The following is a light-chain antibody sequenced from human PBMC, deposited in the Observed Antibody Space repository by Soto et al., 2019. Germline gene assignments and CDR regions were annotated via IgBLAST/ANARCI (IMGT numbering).Light chain of an antibody. J-gene: IGKJ1*01. Sequence: EIVMTQSPATLSASPGERATLSCRASQSVRSNLAWYQQKPGQAPRLLIYGASTRATGIPARFSGSGSGTDFTLTISRLEPEDFAVYYCQQYGSSPLTFGQGTKVDIK. CDR1: QSVRSN. CDR2: GAS. V-gene: IGKV3-15*01. CDR3: QQYGSSPLT.